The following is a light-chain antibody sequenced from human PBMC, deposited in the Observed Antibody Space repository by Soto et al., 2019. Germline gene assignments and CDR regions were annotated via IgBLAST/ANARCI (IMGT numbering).Light chain of an antibody. CDR3: SSYTTRSTLI. V-gene: IGLV2-14*01. J-gene: IGLJ2*01. Sequence: QSVLTQPASVSGSPGQSITISCTGTSSDVGGYNYVSWYQQHPGKAPKLMIYDVSNRPSGVSNRFSGSKSGNTATLTISGLEAEDAADYYCSSYTTRSTLIFGGGTKVTVL. CDR1: SSDVGGYNY. CDR2: DVS.